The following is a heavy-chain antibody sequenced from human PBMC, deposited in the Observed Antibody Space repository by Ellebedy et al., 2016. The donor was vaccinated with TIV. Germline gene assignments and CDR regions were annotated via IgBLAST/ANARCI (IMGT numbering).Heavy chain of an antibody. V-gene: IGHV3-30-3*01. CDR1: GFIFSSYA. CDR2: VSYDGSDK. Sequence: GESLKISXAASGFIFSSYAMHWLRQTPGKGLEWLAVVSYDGSDKDYADPVKGRFTISRDNSKNTVYLQMNSLRAEDTALYYCATEGQRWLQFYFDYWGQGTLVTVSS. J-gene: IGHJ4*02. CDR3: ATEGQRWLQFYFDY. D-gene: IGHD5-24*01.